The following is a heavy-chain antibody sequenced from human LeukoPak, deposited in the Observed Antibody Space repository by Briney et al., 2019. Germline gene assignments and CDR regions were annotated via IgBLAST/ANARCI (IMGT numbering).Heavy chain of an antibody. V-gene: IGHV4-34*01. D-gene: IGHD3-10*01. CDR1: GGSFSGYY. J-gene: IGHJ6*04. Sequence: SETLSLTCAVYGGSFSGYYWSWIRQPPGKGLEWIGEINHSGSTNYNPSLKSRVTMSVDTSKNQFSLKLSSVTAADTAVYYCARDLRGAVTDVWGKGTTVTISS. CDR3: ARDLRGAVTDV. CDR2: INHSGST.